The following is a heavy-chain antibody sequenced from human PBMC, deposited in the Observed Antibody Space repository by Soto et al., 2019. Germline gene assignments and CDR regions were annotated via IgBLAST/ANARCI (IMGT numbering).Heavy chain of an antibody. Sequence: QLQLQESGPGLVKPSETLSLTCTVSDGSISRSTCYWGWIRQPPGKGLEWIGSVHYTGSTYYNPCLKSPVTMSVDSSKNPLSLKVSSVTAADTAVYYCARHLYSGESSGYYGYWGQGALVTVSS. V-gene: IGHV4-39*01. J-gene: IGHJ4*02. CDR1: DGSISRSTCY. CDR3: ARHLYSGESSGYYGY. CDR2: VHYTGST. D-gene: IGHD3-22*01.